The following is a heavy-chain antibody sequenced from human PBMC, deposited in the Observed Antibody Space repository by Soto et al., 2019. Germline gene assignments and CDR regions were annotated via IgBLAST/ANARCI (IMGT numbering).Heavy chain of an antibody. J-gene: IGHJ5*02. V-gene: IGHV4-31*03. CDR1: GGSIRRGGYY. CDR3: ARGFGLTIPSWFDP. Sequence: SETTALTCTFSGGSIRRGGYYWSWIRQHPGKGLEWIGYIYYSGSTYYNPSLKSRVTISVDTSKNQFSLKLSSVTAADTAVYYCARGFGLTIPSWFDPWGQGTLVTVSS. CDR2: IYYSGST. D-gene: IGHD3-10*01.